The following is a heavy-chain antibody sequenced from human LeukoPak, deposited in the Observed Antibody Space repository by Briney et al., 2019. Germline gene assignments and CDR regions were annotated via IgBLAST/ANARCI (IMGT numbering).Heavy chain of an antibody. V-gene: IGHV3-30*02. CDR1: GFTLRTYG. J-gene: IGHJ4*02. CDR3: AKDWGYYDSSAISD. CDR2: IRFDGSKK. D-gene: IGHD3-22*01. Sequence: GGSLRLSCAASGFTLRTYGMHWVHQAPGKGREWVAFIRFDGSKKEYVESVKGRFTISRDNSKNTLYLQMNSLRGADTAVYYCAKDWGYYDSSAISDWGQGTLVIVSS.